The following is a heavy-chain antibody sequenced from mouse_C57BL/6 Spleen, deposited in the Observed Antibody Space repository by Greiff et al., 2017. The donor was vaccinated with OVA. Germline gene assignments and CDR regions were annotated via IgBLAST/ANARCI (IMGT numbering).Heavy chain of an antibody. CDR3: AGYYDYDGYAMDY. CDR2: IWTGGGT. D-gene: IGHD2-4*01. V-gene: IGHV2-9-1*01. CDR1: GFSLTSYA. Sequence: VMLVESGPGLVAPSQRLSITCTVSGFSLTSYAISWVRQPPGKGLEWLGVIWTGGGTNYNSALKSRLSISKDNSKSQVFLKMNSLQTDDTARYYCAGYYDYDGYAMDYWGQGTSVTVSS. J-gene: IGHJ4*01.